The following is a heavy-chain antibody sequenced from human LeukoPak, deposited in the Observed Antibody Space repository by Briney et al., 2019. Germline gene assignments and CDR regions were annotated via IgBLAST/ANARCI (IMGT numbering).Heavy chain of an antibody. D-gene: IGHD6-13*01. CDR2: ISAYNGNT. CDR3: ASMTQQLTRGGQNDFYYYYYMDV. V-gene: IGHV1-18*01. CDR1: GYTFTSYG. J-gene: IGHJ6*03. Sequence: GASVKVSCKASGYTFTSYGISWVRQAPGQGLEWMGWISAYNGNTNYAQKLQGRVTMTTDTSTSTAYMELRSLRSDDTAVYYCASMTQQLTRGGQNDFYYYYYMDVWGKGTTVTVSS.